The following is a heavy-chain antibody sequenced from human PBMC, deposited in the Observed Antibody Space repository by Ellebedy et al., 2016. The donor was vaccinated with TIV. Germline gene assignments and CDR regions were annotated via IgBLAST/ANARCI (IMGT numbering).Heavy chain of an antibody. J-gene: IGHJ4*02. D-gene: IGHD3-16*01. Sequence: GGSLRLXXVVSGGTSRDMFYIHWMSWVRQAPGKGLEWVANIQEDGSAKYYVDSVKGRFTVSRDNAENTLYLQMNDLSAEDTAVYYCVRGGDYGCGDHWGQGILVTVAS. CDR2: IQEDGSAK. V-gene: IGHV3-7*02. CDR1: GGTSRDMFYIHW. CDR3: VRGGDYGCGDH.